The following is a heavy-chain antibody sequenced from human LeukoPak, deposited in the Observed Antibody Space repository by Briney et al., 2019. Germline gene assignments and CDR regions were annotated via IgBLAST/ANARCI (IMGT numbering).Heavy chain of an antibody. Sequence: SGGSLTLSCAASGFTFSSYAMSWVRQAPGKGLEYISAISSSGNDTLYADSVKGRFTIPRDNFKNTLYLQMNSLRAEDTAVYYCAKGQTWASVYFDSWGQGTLVTVSS. CDR3: AKGQTWASVYFDS. CDR1: GFTFSSYA. J-gene: IGHJ4*02. D-gene: IGHD7-27*01. V-gene: IGHV3-23*01. CDR2: ISSSGNDT.